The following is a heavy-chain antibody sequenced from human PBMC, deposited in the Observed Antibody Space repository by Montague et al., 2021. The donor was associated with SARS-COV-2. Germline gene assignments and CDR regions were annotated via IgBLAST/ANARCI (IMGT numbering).Heavy chain of an antibody. CDR1: GFTVSSNY. Sequence: SLRLSCAASGFTVSSNYMSWVRQAPGKGLEWVSLIYSSGRTSYADSVKGRFTMSRDNFKNTLYLQMNSLRAEDTAVYYCARDFGESRDHWGQGTLITVSS. CDR3: ARDFGESRDH. D-gene: IGHD3-10*01. J-gene: IGHJ4*02. CDR2: IYSSGRT. V-gene: IGHV3-53*01.